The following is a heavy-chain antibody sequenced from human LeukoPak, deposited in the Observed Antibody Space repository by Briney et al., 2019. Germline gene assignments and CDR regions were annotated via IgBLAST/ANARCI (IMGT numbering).Heavy chain of an antibody. V-gene: IGHV4-59*08. CDR1: GDSITRYY. Sequence: SETLSLTCTVSGDSITRYYWSWIRQPPGKGLEWIGYINNSGGTSYNPSLKSRVTISLDTSKNQFSLKLNSVTTTDTAVYYCASQMSGTSVSYWGQGTLVTVPS. J-gene: IGHJ4*02. CDR2: INNSGGT. CDR3: ASQMSGTSVSY. D-gene: IGHD2-2*01.